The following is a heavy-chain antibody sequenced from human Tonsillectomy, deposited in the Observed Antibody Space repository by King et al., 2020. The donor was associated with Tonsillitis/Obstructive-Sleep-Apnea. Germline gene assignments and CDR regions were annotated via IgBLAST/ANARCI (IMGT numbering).Heavy chain of an antibody. J-gene: IGHJ4*02. CDR1: GFTFSTYE. Sequence: VQLVESGGGLVQPGGSLRISCTASGFTFSTYEMKWGRQAPGKGLEWGLYISNSGTTIYYADSVKGRFTISRDNAENSLSLQMNNLRAEDTAVYYCHAPYYPNDHWGQGTLVTVSS. D-gene: IGHD2-21*01. CDR2: ISNSGTTI. V-gene: IGHV3-48*03. CDR3: HAPYYPNDH.